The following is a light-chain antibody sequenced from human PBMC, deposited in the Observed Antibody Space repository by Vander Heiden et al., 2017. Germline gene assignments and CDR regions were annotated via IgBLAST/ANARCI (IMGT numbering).Light chain of an antibody. J-gene: IGLJ1*01. CDR1: KLGDKY. Sequence: LTQPPSVSVSPGQTASITCSGDKLGDKYACWYQQKPGQSPVLVIYQDSKRPSGIPERFSGSNSGNTATLTISGTQAMDEADYYCQAWDSSTGVFGTGTKVNGL. V-gene: IGLV3-1*01. CDR3: QAWDSSTGV. CDR2: QDS.